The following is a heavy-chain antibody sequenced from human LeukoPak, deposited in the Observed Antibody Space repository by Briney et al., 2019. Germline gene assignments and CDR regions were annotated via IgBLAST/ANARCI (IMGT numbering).Heavy chain of an antibody. D-gene: IGHD2-15*01. CDR1: GGSISSGDYY. V-gene: IGHV4-31*03. CDR3: ARYRDSGGRLAFDI. J-gene: IGHJ3*02. CDR2: IYYSGTT. Sequence: PSETLSLTCTVSGGSISSGDYYWSWIRQLPGKGLEWIGYIYYSGTTYYNPSLESRVTLSVDTSKNQFSLRLGSVTAADTAVYYCARYRDSGGRLAFDIWGQGTMATVSS.